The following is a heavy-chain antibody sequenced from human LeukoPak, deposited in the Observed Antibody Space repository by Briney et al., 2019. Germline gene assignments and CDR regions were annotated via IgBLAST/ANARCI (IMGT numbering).Heavy chain of an antibody. D-gene: IGHD1-26*01. CDR3: ARVELGGSLEY. J-gene: IGHJ4*02. Sequence: SETLSLTCTVSGGSISSGDYYWSWIRRPPGKGLEWIGYIYYSGSTYYNPSLKSRVTISVDTSKNQFSLKLSSVTAADTAVYYCARVELGGSLEYWGQGTLVTVSS. CDR1: GGSISSGDYY. V-gene: IGHV4-30-4*01. CDR2: IYYSGST.